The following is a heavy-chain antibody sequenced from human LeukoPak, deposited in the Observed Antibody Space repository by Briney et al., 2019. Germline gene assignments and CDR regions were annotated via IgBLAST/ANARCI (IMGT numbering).Heavy chain of an antibody. CDR3: ERVDGGPNDYGDYGQMGYYYYGMDV. D-gene: IGHD4-17*01. J-gene: IGHJ6*02. Sequence: AASVKVSCKASGGTFSSYAISWVRQAPGQGLEWMGGIIPIFGTANYAQKFQGRVTITADESTSTAYMELSSLRSEDTAVYYCERVDGGPNDYGDYGQMGYYYYGMDVWGQGTTVTVSS. CDR1: GGTFSSYA. V-gene: IGHV1-69*13. CDR2: IIPIFGTA.